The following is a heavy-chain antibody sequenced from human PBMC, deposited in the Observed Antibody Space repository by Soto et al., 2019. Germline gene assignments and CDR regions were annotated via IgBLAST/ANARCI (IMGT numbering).Heavy chain of an antibody. Sequence: PGGSLRLSCAASGFTFSSYAMNWVRQAPGKGLEWVSGISGSGGSSYYADSVKGRFTMSRDNSKNALYLQMNSLRAEDTAIYYCARAELMITTSDYWGQGTLVTVSS. D-gene: IGHD3-16*01. CDR3: ARAELMITTSDY. CDR2: ISGSGGSS. J-gene: IGHJ4*02. CDR1: GFTFSSYA. V-gene: IGHV3-23*01.